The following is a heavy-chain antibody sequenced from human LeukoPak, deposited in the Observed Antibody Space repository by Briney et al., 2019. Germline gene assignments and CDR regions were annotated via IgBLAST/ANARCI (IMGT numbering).Heavy chain of an antibody. V-gene: IGHV4-59*01. J-gene: IGHJ6*03. CDR3: AREKQQIYYYYYMDV. CDR1: GGSISSYY. CDR2: IYYSGST. D-gene: IGHD6-13*01. Sequence: PSETLSLTCTVSGGSISSYYWSWIRQPPGKGLEWIGYIYYSGSTNYNPSLKSRVTISVDTSKNQFSLKLSSVTAADTAVYYCAREKQQIYYYYYMDVWGKGTTVTVSS.